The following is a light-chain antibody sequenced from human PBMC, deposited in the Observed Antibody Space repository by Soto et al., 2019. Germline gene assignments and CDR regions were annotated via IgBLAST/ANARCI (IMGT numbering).Light chain of an antibody. CDR1: QSVTYN. CDR3: QQYNDWLWT. Sequence: TQSPATLSASPGESVTLSGRATQSVTYNLAWYQQKPGQAPRLLIYGASTRPTGIPARFSGRGSGTEFTLTITSLQSEDFAVYYCQQYNDWLWTVGQGTKG. V-gene: IGKV3-15*01. CDR2: GAS. J-gene: IGKJ1*01.